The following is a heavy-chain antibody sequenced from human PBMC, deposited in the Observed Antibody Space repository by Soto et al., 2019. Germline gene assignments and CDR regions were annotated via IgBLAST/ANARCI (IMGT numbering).Heavy chain of an antibody. CDR1: GFSLGDHC. CDR3: EEAPAGAF. V-gene: IGHV3-74*01. D-gene: IGHD4-17*01. J-gene: IGHJ4*02. Sequence: GGSLRLSCAASGFSLGDHCLPWVRQAPGKGLVWLSRLCHDGTIAIYSDAVKGRLTISRDNAKSTLYLQLSILRAEDTAAYYCEEAPAGAFWGQGTLVTVSS. CDR2: LCHDGTIA.